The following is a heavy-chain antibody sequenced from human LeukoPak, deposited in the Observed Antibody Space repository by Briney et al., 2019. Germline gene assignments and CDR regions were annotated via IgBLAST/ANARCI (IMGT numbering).Heavy chain of an antibody. CDR3: ARELGSGWYQNDAFDI. CDR1: GGSISSSSYY. Sequence: SETLSLTCTVSGGSISSSSYYWDWIRQPPGKGLEWIGSIYYSGSTYYNPSLKSRVTISVDTSKNQFSLKLSSVTAADTAVYYCARELGSGWYQNDAFDIWGQGTMVTVSS. V-gene: IGHV4-39*07. CDR2: IYYSGST. D-gene: IGHD6-19*01. J-gene: IGHJ3*02.